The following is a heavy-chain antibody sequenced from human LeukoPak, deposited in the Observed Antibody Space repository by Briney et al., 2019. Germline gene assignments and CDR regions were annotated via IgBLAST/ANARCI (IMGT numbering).Heavy chain of an antibody. CDR1: GGSISSGGYY. Sequence: SETLSLTCTVSGGSISSGGYYWSWIRQPAGKGLEWIGRIYTSGSTNYNPSLKSRVTISVDTSKNQFSLKLSSVTAADTAVYYCARSFGGSHGNWFDPWGQGTLVTVSS. V-gene: IGHV4-61*02. D-gene: IGHD2-15*01. CDR2: IYTSGST. J-gene: IGHJ5*02. CDR3: ARSFGGSHGNWFDP.